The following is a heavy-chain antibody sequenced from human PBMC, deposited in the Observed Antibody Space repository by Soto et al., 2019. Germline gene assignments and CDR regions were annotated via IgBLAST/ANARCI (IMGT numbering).Heavy chain of an antibody. CDR2: IIPIFGTA. V-gene: IGHV1-69*01. D-gene: IGHD5-12*01. J-gene: IGHJ4*02. Sequence: QVQLVQSGAEVKKPGSSVKVSCKASGGTFSSYAISWVRQAPGQGLEWMGGIIPIFGTANYAQKFQGRVTITADESTSTAYMELSSLRSEDTAVYYCASSAEMATIIGYYFDYWGQGTLVTVSS. CDR1: GGTFSSYA. CDR3: ASSAEMATIIGYYFDY.